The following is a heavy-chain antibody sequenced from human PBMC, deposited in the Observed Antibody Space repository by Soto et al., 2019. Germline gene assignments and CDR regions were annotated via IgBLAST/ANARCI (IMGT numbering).Heavy chain of an antibody. CDR3: AKVPSDRGYYYYGMDV. D-gene: IGHD2-2*01. J-gene: IGHJ6*02. CDR1: GFTFSNYG. V-gene: IGHV3-30*18. CDR2: ISYGGGDK. Sequence: QVQLVESGGGVVQPGRSLRLSCAASGFTFSNYGMHWVRQAPGKGLDWVAVISYGGGDKYYADSVKGRFTISRDNSKNTLYLQMNSLRPQYTAVYYCAKVPSDRGYYYYGMDVWGQGTTVTVSS.